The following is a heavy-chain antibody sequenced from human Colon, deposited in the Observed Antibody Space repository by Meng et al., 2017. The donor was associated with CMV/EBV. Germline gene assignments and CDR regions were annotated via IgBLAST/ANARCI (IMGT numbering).Heavy chain of an antibody. D-gene: IGHD7-27*01. CDR2: IIPIFGTA. Sequence: SVKVSCKASGGTFSSYAISWVRQAPGQGLEWMGGIIPIFGTANYAQKFQGRVTITADKSTSTAYMELSSLRSEDTAVYYCARAFQDWGILHLWGQGTLVTVSS. CDR3: ARAFQDWGILHL. V-gene: IGHV1-69*06. J-gene: IGHJ4*02. CDR1: GGTFSSYA.